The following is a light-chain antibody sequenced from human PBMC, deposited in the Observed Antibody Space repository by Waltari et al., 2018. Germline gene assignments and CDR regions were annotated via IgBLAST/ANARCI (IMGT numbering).Light chain of an antibody. CDR3: QQYGSSILYT. V-gene: IGKV3-20*01. CDR2: GAS. J-gene: IGKJ2*01. CDR1: QSLTKRY. Sequence: RSSQSLTKRYLAWYQQKPGQAPRLLIYGASSRAAGTPDRFSGSGSGTDYTLTISRLEPDDCAVYYCQQYGSSILYTFGQGTKLEIK.